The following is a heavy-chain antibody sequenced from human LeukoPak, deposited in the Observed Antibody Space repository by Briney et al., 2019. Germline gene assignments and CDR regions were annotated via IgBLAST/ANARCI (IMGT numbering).Heavy chain of an antibody. V-gene: IGHV4-34*01. Sequence: SETLSLTCAVYGGSFSGYYWSWIRRPPGKGLEWIGEINHSGSTNYNPSLKSRVTISVDTSKNQFSLKLSSVTAADTAVYYCASQQLVRSNWFDPWGQGTLVTVSS. J-gene: IGHJ5*02. CDR2: INHSGST. CDR3: ASQQLVRSNWFDP. CDR1: GGSFSGYY. D-gene: IGHD6-13*01.